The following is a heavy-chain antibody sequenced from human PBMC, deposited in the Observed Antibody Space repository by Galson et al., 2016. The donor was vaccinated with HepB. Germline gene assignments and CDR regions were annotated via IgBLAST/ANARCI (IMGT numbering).Heavy chain of an antibody. CDR3: AGQPTLHYYGSGSYYQPSRYGMDV. CDR2: IYYSGPS. V-gene: IGHV4-30-4*01. CDR1: GGSISSGDYY. J-gene: IGHJ6*02. Sequence: TLSLTCTVSGGSISSGDYYWNWIRQPPGKGLEWIGYIYYSGPSYYNPSLRSRVTISLDTSKNQFSLRLSSVTAADTAVYYCAGQPTLHYYGSGSYYQPSRYGMDVWGQGTTVTVSS. D-gene: IGHD3-10*01.